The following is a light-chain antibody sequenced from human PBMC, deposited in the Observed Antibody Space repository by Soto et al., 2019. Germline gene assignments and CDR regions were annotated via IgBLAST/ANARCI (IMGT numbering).Light chain of an antibody. Sequence: QSVLTQPPSASGTPGQRVTISWSGSSSNIGSNTVNWYQHLPGTAPKLLIYSNNQRPSGVPDRFSGSKSGTSASLAISGLQSEDEADYYCAAWDDSLNGWVFGGGTKLTAL. V-gene: IGLV1-44*01. J-gene: IGLJ3*02. CDR3: AAWDDSLNGWV. CDR1: SSNIGSNT. CDR2: SNN.